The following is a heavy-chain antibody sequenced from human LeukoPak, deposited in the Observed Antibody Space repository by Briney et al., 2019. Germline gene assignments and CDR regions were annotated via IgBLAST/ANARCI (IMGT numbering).Heavy chain of an antibody. CDR2: TSPDDSDT. CDR1: EYSFTNYW. D-gene: IGHD5-12*01. CDR3: ARRAYEALHFDD. J-gene: IGHJ4*02. Sequence: GQSLKISGKGSEYSFTNYWIGWVRQMPGKGLDWMGYTSPDDSDTRNSPSFQGQATIPADQSLTPATPQWTSLKASDTPIISCARRAYEALHFDDWGQGTLVTVSS. V-gene: IGHV5-51*01.